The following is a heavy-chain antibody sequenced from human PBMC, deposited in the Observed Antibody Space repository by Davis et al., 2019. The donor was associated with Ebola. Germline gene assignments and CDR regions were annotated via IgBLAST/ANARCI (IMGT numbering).Heavy chain of an antibody. CDR1: GFTFTASA. Sequence: SVKVSCKASGFTFTASAVQWVRQARGQRLEWIGWIVVGGGHTNCAQRFQERVSITRDMSTRTAYMELSSLRSEDTAVYYCAAGAVGGTTYYYYYYDMDVWGQGTTVTVSS. V-gene: IGHV1-58*01. CDR2: IVVGGGHT. J-gene: IGHJ6*02. CDR3: AAGAVGGTTYYYYYYDMDV. D-gene: IGHD1-26*01.